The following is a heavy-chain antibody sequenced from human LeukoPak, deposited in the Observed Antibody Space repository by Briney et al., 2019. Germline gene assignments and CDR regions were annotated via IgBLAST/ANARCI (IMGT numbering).Heavy chain of an antibody. Sequence: QPSQTLSLTWTLSGGSISSGGYYWSWIRLHPGKGLEWIGYIYYSRSTYYNPFLKRRAPISVATAKNAFSLKLSSVTAADTAVYFCARAGGYYYDTSGYSRDAFDIWGQGTMVTVSS. CDR2: IYYSRST. CDR1: GGSISSGGYY. J-gene: IGHJ3*02. V-gene: IGHV4-31*02. CDR3: ARAGGYYYDTSGYSRDAFDI. D-gene: IGHD3-22*01.